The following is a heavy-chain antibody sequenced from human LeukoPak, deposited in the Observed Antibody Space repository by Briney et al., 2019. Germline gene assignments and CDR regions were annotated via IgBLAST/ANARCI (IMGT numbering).Heavy chain of an antibody. CDR3: VRLDAAAGRYLQFYY. J-gene: IGHJ4*02. CDR2: IHDSGST. V-gene: IGHV4-59*08. D-gene: IGHD5-24*01. CDR1: GGSINNYY. Sequence: SETLSLTCTVSGGSINNYYWSWIWQSPEKGLEWIGYIHDSGSTNYNPSLKSRVTISVDTSKNQFSLKLSFVTAADTAVYYCVRLDAAAGRYLQFYYWGQGTLVTVSS.